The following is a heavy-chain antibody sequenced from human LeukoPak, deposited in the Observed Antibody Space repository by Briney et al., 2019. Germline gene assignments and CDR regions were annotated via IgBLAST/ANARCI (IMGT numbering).Heavy chain of an antibody. V-gene: IGHV4-59*01. CDR2: IYYSGST. D-gene: IGHD3/OR15-3a*01. Sequence: SETLSLTCTVSGGSISSYYWSWIWQPPGKGLEWIGYIYYSGSTNYNPSLKSRVTISVDTSKNQFSLKLSSVTAADTAVYYCARSQSVWTSFDYWGQGTLVTVSS. J-gene: IGHJ4*02. CDR1: GGSISSYY. CDR3: ARSQSVWTSFDY.